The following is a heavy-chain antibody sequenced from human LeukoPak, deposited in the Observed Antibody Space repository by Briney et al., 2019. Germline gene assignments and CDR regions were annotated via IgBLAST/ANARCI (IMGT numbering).Heavy chain of an antibody. V-gene: IGHV1-8*01. CDR1: GYTFTSYD. CDR2: MNPNSGNT. J-gene: IGHJ3*02. CDR3: ARAVAAAGMVAFDI. Sequence: ASVKVSCKASGYTFTSYDINWVRQATGQGLGWMGWMNPNSGNTGYAQKFQGRVTMTRNTSISTAYMELSSLRSEDTAVYYCARAVAAAGMVAFDIWGQGTMVTVSS. D-gene: IGHD6-13*01.